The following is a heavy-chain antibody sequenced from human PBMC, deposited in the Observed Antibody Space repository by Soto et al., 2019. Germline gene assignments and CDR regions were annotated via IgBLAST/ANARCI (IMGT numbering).Heavy chain of an antibody. CDR2: IYYSGST. Sequence: PSETLSLTCTVSGGSVSSGSYYWSWIRQPPGKGLEWIGYIYYSGSTNYNPSLKSRITISVDTSKNQISLKLRSVTAADTAVYYCARGDNYSGLYYYYYYGVDVWGQGTTVTVSS. J-gene: IGHJ6*02. V-gene: IGHV4-61*01. D-gene: IGHD3-10*01. CDR1: GGSVSSGSYY. CDR3: ARGDNYSGLYYYYYYGVDV.